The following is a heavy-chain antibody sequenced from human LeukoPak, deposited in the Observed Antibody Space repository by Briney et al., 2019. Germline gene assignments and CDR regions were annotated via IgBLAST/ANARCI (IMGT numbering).Heavy chain of an antibody. Sequence: GGSLRLSCAASGFIFSQYSMNWVRQAPGKGLEWVSHIRSSSETFYADSVKGRFTISRDNARNSLYLQMNNLRGEDTAIYYCARDAGNSGYGCDLWGQGILVTVSS. V-gene: IGHV3-48*01. D-gene: IGHD5-12*01. CDR2: IRSSSET. J-gene: IGHJ5*02. CDR3: ARDAGNSGYGCDL. CDR1: GFIFSQYS.